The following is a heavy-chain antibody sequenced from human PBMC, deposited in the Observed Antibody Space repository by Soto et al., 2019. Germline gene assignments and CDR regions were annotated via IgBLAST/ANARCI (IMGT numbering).Heavy chain of an antibody. V-gene: IGHV3-30-3*01. Sequence: QVQLVESGGGVVQPGRSLRLSCAASGFTFSSYSMHWVRQAPGKGLEWVAVISYDGSDKYYADSVKGRFTISRDNSKNTLYLQMNGLRAEDTAVYYCAREAGVYGSGSYGMDVWGQGTTVTVSS. CDR3: AREAGVYGSGSYGMDV. CDR2: ISYDGSDK. CDR1: GFTFSSYS. J-gene: IGHJ6*02. D-gene: IGHD3-10*01.